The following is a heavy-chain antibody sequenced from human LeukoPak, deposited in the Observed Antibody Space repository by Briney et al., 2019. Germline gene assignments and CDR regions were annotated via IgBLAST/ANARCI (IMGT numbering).Heavy chain of an antibody. Sequence: SETLSLTRTVSGGSITSDSYFWGWIRQPPWKGLEWIGSINYGGSTYYNPSLKSRVTLSVDTSKDYFSLGLSSVTAADTAVYYCARVKAAYGYYFDYWGQGILVTVSS. CDR2: INYGGST. CDR1: GGSITSDSYF. CDR3: ARVKAAYGYYFDY. V-gene: IGHV4-39*07. J-gene: IGHJ4*02. D-gene: IGHD4-17*01.